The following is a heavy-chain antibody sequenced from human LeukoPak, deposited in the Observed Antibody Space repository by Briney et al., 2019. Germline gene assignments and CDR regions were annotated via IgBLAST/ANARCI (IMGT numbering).Heavy chain of an antibody. CDR2: IYSGGNT. J-gene: IGHJ4*02. Sequence: GGSLRLSCTVSGFTVSSNSWSWVRQAPGKGLEWVSFIYSGGNTHYSDSVTGRFTISRDNSKNTMYPQMNSLRAEDTAVYYCAKDLSYIGFGYWGQRTLVTVSS. CDR1: GFTVSSNS. V-gene: IGHV3-53*01. D-gene: IGHD2-15*01. CDR3: AKDLSYIGFGY.